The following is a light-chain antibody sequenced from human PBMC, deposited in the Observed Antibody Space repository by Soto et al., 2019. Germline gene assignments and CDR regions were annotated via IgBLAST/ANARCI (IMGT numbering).Light chain of an antibody. J-gene: IGLJ3*02. V-gene: IGLV1-40*01. CDR1: SSNIGAGYD. CDR3: QSYYSSLSGSKV. CDR2: GNS. Sequence: QSVLTQPPSVSGAPGQRVTISCTGSSSNIGAGYDVHWYQQLPGTAPKLLIYGNSNRPSAVPDRFSGSKSGTSASLSITGLQAEDEAEYYCQSYYSSLSGSKVFGGGTKLTVL.